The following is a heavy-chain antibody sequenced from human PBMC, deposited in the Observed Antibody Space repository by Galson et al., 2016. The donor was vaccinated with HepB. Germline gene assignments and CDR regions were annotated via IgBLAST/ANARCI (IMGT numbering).Heavy chain of an antibody. CDR2: LNGSGRKT. V-gene: IGHV3-23*01. CDR1: GFTVPSYA. Sequence: SLRLACAASGFTVPSYALSWVRQAPGRGLEWVSTLNGSGRKTYYADSVQGRFTISRDNSKNTLFLQMNSLRVEDTAVYYCAKSFVKKDFWSYYLADAFDIRGQGTTVTVST. J-gene: IGHJ3*02. CDR3: AKSFVKKDFWSYYLADAFDI. D-gene: IGHD3-3*01.